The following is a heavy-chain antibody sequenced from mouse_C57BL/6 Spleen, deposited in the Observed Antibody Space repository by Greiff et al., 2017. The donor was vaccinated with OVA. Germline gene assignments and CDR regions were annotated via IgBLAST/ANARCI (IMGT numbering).Heavy chain of an antibody. CDR3: ARIYYDYYFDY. J-gene: IGHJ2*01. Sequence: EVKLMESGPGLVKPSQSLSLTCSVPGYSITSCYYWNWIRQFPGNKLEWMGYISYDGSNNYNPSLKNRISITRDTSKNQFFLKLNSVTTEDTATYYCARIYYDYYFDYWGQGTTLTVSS. CDR1: GYSITSCYY. CDR2: ISYDGSN. D-gene: IGHD2-4*01. V-gene: IGHV3-6*01.